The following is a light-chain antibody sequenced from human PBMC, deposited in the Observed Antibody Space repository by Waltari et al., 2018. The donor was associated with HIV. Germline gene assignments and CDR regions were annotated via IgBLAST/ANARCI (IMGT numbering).Light chain of an antibody. V-gene: IGLV2-8*01. CDR3: SSYAGSNNRFV. CDR2: EVS. Sequence: QSALTQPPSASGSPGQSVTISCTGTSSDVGGYNYVSWYQQHPGKAPKLMIDEVSKRPSGVPARFSGSKTGNTASLTVSGLQAEDEADYYCSSYAGSNNRFVFGTGTKVTVL. CDR1: SSDVGGYNY. J-gene: IGLJ1*01.